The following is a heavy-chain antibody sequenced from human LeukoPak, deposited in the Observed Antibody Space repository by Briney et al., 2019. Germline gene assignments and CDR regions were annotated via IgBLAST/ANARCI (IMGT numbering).Heavy chain of an antibody. V-gene: IGHV3-23*01. CDR3: AKVTDSSSWHPFDY. Sequence: GGSLRLSCAAPGFTFSSYAMSWVRQAPVKVLEWVSAISGSGGSTYYADSVKGRFTISRDNSKNTLYLQMNSLRAEDTAVYYCAKVTDSSSWHPFDYWGQGTLVTVSS. D-gene: IGHD6-13*01. J-gene: IGHJ4*02. CDR2: ISGSGGST. CDR1: GFTFSSYA.